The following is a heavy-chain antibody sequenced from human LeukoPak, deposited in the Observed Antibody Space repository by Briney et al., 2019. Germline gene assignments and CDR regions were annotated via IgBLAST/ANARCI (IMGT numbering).Heavy chain of an antibody. Sequence: GGSLGLSCAASGFTFSSYAMHWVRQAPGKGLEWVAVISYDGSKKYYADSVKGRFTISRDNSKNTLYLQMNSLRAEDTAVHYCAREVAVADYGMDVWGQGTTVTVSS. V-gene: IGHV3-30*04. D-gene: IGHD6-19*01. CDR3: AREVAVADYGMDV. CDR2: ISYDGSKK. CDR1: GFTFSSYA. J-gene: IGHJ6*02.